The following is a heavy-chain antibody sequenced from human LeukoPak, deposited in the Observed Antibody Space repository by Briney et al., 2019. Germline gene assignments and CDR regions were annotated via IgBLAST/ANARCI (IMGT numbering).Heavy chain of an antibody. CDR1: GFTFSSYA. D-gene: IGHD4-17*01. CDR2: ISGSGGST. CDR3: AKARDYGGGLYYFDY. Sequence: QSGGSLRLSCAASGFTFSSYAMSWVRQAPGKGLEWVSAISGSGGSTYYADPVKGRFTISRDNSKNTLYLQMNSLRAEDTAVYYCAKARDYGGGLYYFDYWGQGTLVTVSS. V-gene: IGHV3-23*01. J-gene: IGHJ4*02.